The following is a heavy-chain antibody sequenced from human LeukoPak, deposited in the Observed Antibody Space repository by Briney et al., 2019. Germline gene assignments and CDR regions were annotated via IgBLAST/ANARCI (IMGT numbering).Heavy chain of an antibody. CDR1: GGSISSSSYY. D-gene: IGHD3-16*02. CDR3: ARLGIKYDYVWGSYRSIPYYFDY. J-gene: IGHJ4*02. CDR2: IYYTGRT. Sequence: SETLSLTCTVSGGSISSSSYYWGWIRQPPGKGLEWIATIYYTGRTYYNPSLKSRVTVSIDTSKNQFSLKLSSVPAADTAVYYCARLGIKYDYVWGSYRSIPYYFDYWGQGTLVTVSS. V-gene: IGHV4-39*01.